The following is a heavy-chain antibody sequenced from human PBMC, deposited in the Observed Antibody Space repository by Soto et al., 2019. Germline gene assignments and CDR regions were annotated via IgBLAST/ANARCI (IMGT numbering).Heavy chain of an antibody. CDR2: INHSGST. Sequence: QVQLQQWGAGLLKPSETLSLTCAVYGGSFSGYYWSWIRQPPGKGLEWIGEINHSGSTNYNPSLKSRVTISVDTSKNQFSLKLSSVTAADTAVYYCARHDYGGNSDYWGQGTLFTVSS. J-gene: IGHJ4*02. CDR1: GGSFSGYY. D-gene: IGHD4-17*01. V-gene: IGHV4-34*01. CDR3: ARHDYGGNSDY.